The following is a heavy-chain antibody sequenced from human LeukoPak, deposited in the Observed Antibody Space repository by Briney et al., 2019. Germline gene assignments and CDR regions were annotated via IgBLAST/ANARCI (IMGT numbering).Heavy chain of an antibody. V-gene: IGHV1-69*13. CDR1: GGTFSSYA. CDR2: IIPIFGTA. CDR3: AREMGDREFYFDY. Sequence: ASVKVSCKASGGTFSSYAISWVRQAPGQGLEWMGGIIPIFGTANYAQKFQGRVTITADESTSTAYMELSSLRSEDTAVYYCAREMGDREFYFDYWGQGTLVTVSS. J-gene: IGHJ4*02. D-gene: IGHD3-10*01.